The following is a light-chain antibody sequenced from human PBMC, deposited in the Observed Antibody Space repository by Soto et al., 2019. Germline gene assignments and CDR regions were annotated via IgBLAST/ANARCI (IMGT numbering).Light chain of an antibody. CDR2: DAS. CDR3: QQYNSYSPYT. J-gene: IGKJ2*01. Sequence: DIQMTQSPSTLSASVGDRVTITCRASQSISSWLAWDQQKPGKAPKLLIYDASSLESGVPSRFSGSGSGTEFTLTVSSLQPDDFPTYYCQQYNSYSPYTFGQGTKLEIK. CDR1: QSISSW. V-gene: IGKV1-5*01.